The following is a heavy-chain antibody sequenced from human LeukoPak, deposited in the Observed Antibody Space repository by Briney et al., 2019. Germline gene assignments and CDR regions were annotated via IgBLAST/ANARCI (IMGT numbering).Heavy chain of an antibody. V-gene: IGHV4-59*01. Sequence: NTSETLSLTCTVSGGSFSSYYWSWIRQPPGKGLEWIGYIYYSGSTDYNPSLKSRVTISVETSKNQFSLKLSSVTAADTAVYYCARVITVRGVIFDYWGQGTLVTVSS. CDR1: GGSFSSYY. CDR3: ARVITVRGVIFDY. D-gene: IGHD3-16*01. J-gene: IGHJ4*02. CDR2: IYYSGST.